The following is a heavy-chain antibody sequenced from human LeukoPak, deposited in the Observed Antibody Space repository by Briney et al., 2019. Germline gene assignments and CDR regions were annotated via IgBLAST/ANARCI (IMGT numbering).Heavy chain of an antibody. CDR3: ARANFLYCSSTACLFHY. Sequence: HVASVRVSCKSSGYTFTDYYMHWVRQAPGQGFEWMGWINPNDGDTNYAQKFQGRVTMTRDTSISTAHMEVSRLRSDDTAVYYCARANFLYCSSTACLFHYWGQGTLVTVSS. CDR2: INPNDGDT. V-gene: IGHV1-2*02. D-gene: IGHD2-2*01. CDR1: GYTFTDYY. J-gene: IGHJ4*02.